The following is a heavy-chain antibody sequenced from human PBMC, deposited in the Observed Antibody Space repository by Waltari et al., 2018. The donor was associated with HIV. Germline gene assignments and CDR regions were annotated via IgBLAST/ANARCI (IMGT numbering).Heavy chain of an antibody. CDR2: RSGGGSTA. J-gene: IGHJ3*01. V-gene: IGHV3-23*01. Sequence: EVQLLESGGGLVQPGGSLRLSCAASGFNFRKFSMSWVRQAPGKGPEWVSARSGGGSTASYADYVKGRFTISRDFSNNTLFLQMNNLRADDTAVYFCAKSMRDLRPSAFDVWGQGTMVAISS. CDR1: GFNFRKFS. D-gene: IGHD2-8*01. CDR3: AKSMRDLRPSAFDV.